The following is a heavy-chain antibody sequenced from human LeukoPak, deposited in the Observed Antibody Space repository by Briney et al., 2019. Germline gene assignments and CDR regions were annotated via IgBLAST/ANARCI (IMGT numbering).Heavy chain of an antibody. CDR3: ARDRWSGATGDYHYYYGMDV. CDR1: GYTSTNYG. Sequence: ASVKVSCKASGYTSTNYGISWVRQAPGQGLEWMGWIGGYNGKTKYVEKLQCRATMTTDTSTSTAYMELRSLRSDDTAVDYCARDRWSGATGDYHYYYGMDVWGQGTTVIVSS. D-gene: IGHD1-26*01. J-gene: IGHJ6*02. V-gene: IGHV1-18*01. CDR2: IGGYNGKT.